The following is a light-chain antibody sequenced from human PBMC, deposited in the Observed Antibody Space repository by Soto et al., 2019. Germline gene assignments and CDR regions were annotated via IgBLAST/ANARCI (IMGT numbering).Light chain of an antibody. CDR1: SGHSTYA. V-gene: IGLV4-69*01. Sequence: QSVLTQSPSASASLGASVKLTCTLTSGHSTYAIAWHQQQPEKGPRYLMNLNSDGSHNKGDEIPDRFSGSSSGAERYLTISSLQSEDEADYYCQTWGTGKGVFGGGTKLTVL. J-gene: IGLJ2*01. CDR3: QTWGTGKGV. CDR2: LNSDGSH.